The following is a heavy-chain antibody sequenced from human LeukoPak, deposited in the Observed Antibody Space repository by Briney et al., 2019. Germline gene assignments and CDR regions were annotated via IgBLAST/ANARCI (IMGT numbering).Heavy chain of an antibody. V-gene: IGHV3-33*01. CDR2: IWYDGSNK. CDR1: GFTFGSYG. Sequence: GRSLRLSCAASGFTFGSYGMHWARQAPGKGLEWVAVIWYDGSNKYYADSVKGRFTISRDNSKNTLYLQMNSLRAEDTAVYYCARDSGVHSGSPFDYWGQGTLVTVSS. CDR3: ARDSGVHSGSPFDY. J-gene: IGHJ4*02. D-gene: IGHD3-10*01.